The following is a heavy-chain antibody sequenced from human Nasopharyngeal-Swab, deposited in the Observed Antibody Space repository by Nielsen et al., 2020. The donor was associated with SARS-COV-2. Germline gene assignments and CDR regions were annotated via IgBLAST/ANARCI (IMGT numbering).Heavy chain of an antibody. CDR1: GFTFSVYY. CDR2: ISGSGSTI. V-gene: IGHV3-11*01. Sequence: GASLRLSCAASGFTFSVYYMSWIRQAPGKGLEGVSSISGSGSTIYYADSVKGRLTMSRDNAKNSVYLQMNSLRAEDTAVYYCARDDSSGYYGYWGQGTLVTVSS. J-gene: IGHJ4*02. CDR3: ARDDSSGYYGY. D-gene: IGHD3-22*01.